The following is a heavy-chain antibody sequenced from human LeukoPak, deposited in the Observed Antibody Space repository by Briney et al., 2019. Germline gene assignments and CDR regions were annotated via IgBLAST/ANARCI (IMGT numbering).Heavy chain of an antibody. CDR1: GFTFSSYS. J-gene: IGHJ4*02. CDR2: ISSSGSTI. V-gene: IGHV3-48*04. D-gene: IGHD1-14*01. Sequence: LAGGSLRLXCAASGFTFSSYSMNWVRQAPGKGLEWVSYISSSGSTIYYADSVKGRFTISRDNAKNSLYLQMNSLRAEDTAVYCCARDRGTTSVFDYWGQGTLVTVSS. CDR3: ARDRGTTSVFDY.